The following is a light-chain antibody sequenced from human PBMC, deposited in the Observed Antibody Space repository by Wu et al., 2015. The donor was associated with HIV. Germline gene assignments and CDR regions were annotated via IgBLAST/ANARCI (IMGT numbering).Light chain of an antibody. Sequence: IQMTQSPSSLSASVGDRVTITCRASQDIRSALGWYQQKPGKPPKLLIYDASTLESGVSSRFSGSGSGTDFTLTISSLQPEDFATYYCQQSYSTPPSFGQGTKLEIK. V-gene: IGKV1-13*02. CDR3: QQSYSTPPS. CDR1: QDIRSA. J-gene: IGKJ2*03. CDR2: DAS.